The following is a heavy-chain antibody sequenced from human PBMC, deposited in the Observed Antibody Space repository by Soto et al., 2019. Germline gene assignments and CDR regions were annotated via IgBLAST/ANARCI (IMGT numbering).Heavy chain of an antibody. Sequence: GASVKVSCKAAGGTFSSYAISWVRQAPGQGLEWMGGIIPIFGTANYAQKFQGRVTITADESTSTAYMELSSLRSEDTAVYYCAFRGGLYCRSTSCYGNWFDPWGQGTLVTVSS. J-gene: IGHJ5*02. CDR1: GGTFSSYA. D-gene: IGHD2-2*01. CDR2: IIPIFGTA. CDR3: AFRGGLYCRSTSCYGNWFDP. V-gene: IGHV1-69*13.